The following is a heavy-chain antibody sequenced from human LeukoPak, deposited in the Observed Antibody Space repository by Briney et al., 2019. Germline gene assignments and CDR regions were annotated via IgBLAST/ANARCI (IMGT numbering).Heavy chain of an antibody. CDR2: ISGSGGST. J-gene: IGHJ4*02. CDR1: GFTFSSYA. V-gene: IGHV3-23*01. D-gene: IGHD3-16*01. CDR3: AKCLFQVGYFDY. Sequence: PGGSLRLSCAASGFTFSSYAMSWVRQAPGKGLEWVSAISGSGGSTYYADSVKGRFTISRDNSKNTLYLQMNSLRSEDTAVYYCAKCLFQVGYFDYWGQGTLVTVSS.